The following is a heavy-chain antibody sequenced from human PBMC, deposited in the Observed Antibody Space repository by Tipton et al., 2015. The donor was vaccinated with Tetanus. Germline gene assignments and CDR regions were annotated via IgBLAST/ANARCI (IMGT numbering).Heavy chain of an antibody. CDR1: GGSITSYY. Sequence: TLSLTCNVSGGSITSYYWGWIRQPPGKGLEWIGNIYYGGSAYYNPSLKGRASIPVDTSKNQFSLEVSSVTAADTAVYYCARRLSGDPHYYTDVWGKGTTVTVSS. CDR2: IYYGGSA. D-gene: IGHD4-17*01. V-gene: IGHV4-39*01. CDR3: ARRLSGDPHYYTDV. J-gene: IGHJ6*03.